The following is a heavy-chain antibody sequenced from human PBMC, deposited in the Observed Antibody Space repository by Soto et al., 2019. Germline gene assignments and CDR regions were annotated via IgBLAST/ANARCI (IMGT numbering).Heavy chain of an antibody. CDR1: EFTFSSYA. V-gene: IGHV3-23*01. D-gene: IGHD2-2*01. CDR3: AKDRCRITSCMSPYDY. CDR2: ISGSGGST. J-gene: IGHJ4*02. Sequence: GGSLRLSWAASEFTFSSYAMNWVRQSPGKGLEWVSTISGSGGSTYYADSVKGRFTISRDNSKNTLDLQMKSLGAEDTDVYYCAKDRCRITSCMSPYDYWGQGTLVTVSS.